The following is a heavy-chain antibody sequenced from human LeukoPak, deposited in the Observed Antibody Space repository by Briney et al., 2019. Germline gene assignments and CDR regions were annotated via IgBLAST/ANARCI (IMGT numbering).Heavy chain of an antibody. CDR2: ISGSDGNT. D-gene: IGHD6-13*01. Sequence: GGSLRLSCAASGFTFSSYVMNWVSQAPGKGLEWVSTISGSDGNTYYADSVKGRFTISRDNSKNTLYLQMNSLRAEDTAVYYCARAAWAAAGMVDFQEWGQGTLVTVSS. CDR3: ARAAWAAAGMVDFQE. V-gene: IGHV3-23*01. J-gene: IGHJ1*01. CDR1: GFTFSSYV.